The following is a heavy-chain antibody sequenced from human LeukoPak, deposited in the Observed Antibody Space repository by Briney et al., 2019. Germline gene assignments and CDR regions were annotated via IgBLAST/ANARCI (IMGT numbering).Heavy chain of an antibody. CDR1: GLTFSNYA. CDR3: AKVKTVTTGAFDI. Sequence: GSLRLSCAASGLTFSNYAMNWVRQAPGKGLEWVSAISGSGDNTYYGDSVKGRFTNFRDNSKNTLFLQMNSLRAEDTAVYYCAKVKTVTTGAFDIWGQGTMVTVSS. D-gene: IGHD4-17*01. CDR2: ISGSGDNT. J-gene: IGHJ3*02. V-gene: IGHV3-23*01.